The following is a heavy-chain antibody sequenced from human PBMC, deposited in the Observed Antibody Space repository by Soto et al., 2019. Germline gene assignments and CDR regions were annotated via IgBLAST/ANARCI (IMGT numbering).Heavy chain of an antibody. J-gene: IGHJ4*02. CDR1: GGSISSGGYS. CDR3: GRKSDAMSSHPPDY. V-gene: IGHV4-30-2*01. CDR2: IYHSGNI. Sequence: PSETLSLTCAVSGGSISSGGYSWSWIRQPPGKGLEWIGYIYHSGNIYYNPSLKSRVTISVDTPKNEVSLRLSSVTVADTAVYYCGRKSDAMSSHPPDYWGQGTLVTVSS.